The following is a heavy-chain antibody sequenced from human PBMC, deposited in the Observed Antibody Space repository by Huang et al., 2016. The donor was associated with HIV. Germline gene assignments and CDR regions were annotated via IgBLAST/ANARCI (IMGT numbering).Heavy chain of an antibody. CDR1: GFTFSSYA. CDR2: ISYEGSNK. CDR3: ARDAYYDYVWGSYRKYYYYYMDV. Sequence: QVQLVESGGGVVQPGRSLRLSCAASGFTFSSYAMHWVRKAPGKGMEWVAVISYEGSNKYDADSVKGRFTISRDNSKNTLYLQMNSLRAEDTAVYYCARDAYYDYVWGSYRKYYYYYMDVWGKGTTVTVSS. D-gene: IGHD3-16*02. V-gene: IGHV3-30-3*01. J-gene: IGHJ6*03.